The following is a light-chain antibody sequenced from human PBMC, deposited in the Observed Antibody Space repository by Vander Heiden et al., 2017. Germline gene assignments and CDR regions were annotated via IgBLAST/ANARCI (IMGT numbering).Light chain of an antibody. CDR1: QSISSF. J-gene: IGKJ4*01. V-gene: IGKV1-39*01. Sequence: DIQMTQSPSSLSASVGDRVTITCRASQSISSFLNWYQQKLGKAPKLLIYAASSLQSGVPSRFSGSGSGTDFTLTISRLQPEDFATYYCQQSDSTPLTFGGRTKVEIK. CDR2: AAS. CDR3: QQSDSTPLT.